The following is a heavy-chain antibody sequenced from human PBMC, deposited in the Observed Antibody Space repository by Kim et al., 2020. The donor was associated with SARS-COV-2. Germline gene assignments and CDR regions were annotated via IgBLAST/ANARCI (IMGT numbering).Heavy chain of an antibody. CDR2: SST. D-gene: IGHD2-15*01. CDR3: TYCSGGNCY. J-gene: IGHJ4*02. Sequence: SSTNYADSVNGRFSISRDNAKNTLFLQMNSLRAEDTAVYYCTYCSGGNCYWGQGTLVTVSS. V-gene: IGHV3-74*01.